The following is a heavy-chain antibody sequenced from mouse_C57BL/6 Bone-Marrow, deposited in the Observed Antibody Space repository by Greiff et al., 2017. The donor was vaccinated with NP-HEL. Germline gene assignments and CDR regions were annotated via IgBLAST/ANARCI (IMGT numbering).Heavy chain of an antibody. CDR3: AREWDFAY. D-gene: IGHD4-1*01. CDR1: GYAFTNYL. J-gene: IGHJ3*01. V-gene: IGHV1-54*01. Sequence: QVQLQQSGAELVRPGTSVNVSCKASGYAFTNYLIEWVKQRPGQGLEWIGVINPGSGGTNYNEKFKGKATLTADKSSSTAYMQLSSLTSEDSAVYFCAREWDFAYWGQGTLVTVSA. CDR2: INPGSGGT.